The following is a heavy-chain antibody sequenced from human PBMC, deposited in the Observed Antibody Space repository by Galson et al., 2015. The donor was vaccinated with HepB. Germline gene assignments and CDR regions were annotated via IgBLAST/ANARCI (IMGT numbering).Heavy chain of an antibody. CDR3: ARSYYESSCYYYAFDY. CDR2: IITIFGKA. CDR1: GGTFSSYA. V-gene: IGHV1-69*06. D-gene: IGHD3-22*01. J-gene: IGHJ4*02. Sequence: SVKVSCKASGGTFSSYAISWVRQAPGQGLEWMGGIITIFGKANYAQKFQGRVTITADKSTSTAYMELSSLRSEDTAVYYCARSYYESSCYYYAFDYWGQGTLVTVSS.